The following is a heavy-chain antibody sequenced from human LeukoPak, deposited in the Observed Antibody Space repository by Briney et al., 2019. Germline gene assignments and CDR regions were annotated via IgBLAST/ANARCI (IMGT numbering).Heavy chain of an antibody. V-gene: IGHV3-64*01. D-gene: IGHD3-3*01. CDR3: ARDRGGQYYDFWSGYYTGGVVE. CDR1: GFTFSSYA. J-gene: IGHJ4*02. Sequence: GGSLRLSCAASGFTFSSYAMHWVRQAPGKGLEYVSAISSNGGSTYYANSVKGRFTISRDNSKNTLYLQMGSLRAEDMAVYYCARDRGGQYYDFWSGYYTGGVVEWGQGTLVTVSS. CDR2: ISSNGGST.